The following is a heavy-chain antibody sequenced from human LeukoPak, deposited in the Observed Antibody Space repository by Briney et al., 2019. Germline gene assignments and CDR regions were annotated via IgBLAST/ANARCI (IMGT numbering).Heavy chain of an antibody. CDR3: ARSYSSSWYYFDY. CDR1: GYTFTGYY. Sequence: ASVKVSCKASGYTFTGYYMHWVRQAPGQGLEWMGRINPNSGGTNYAQKFQGRVTMTRDTSISIAYMELSRLRSDDTAVYYCARSYSSSWYYFDYWGQGTLVTVSS. D-gene: IGHD6-13*01. V-gene: IGHV1-2*06. J-gene: IGHJ4*02. CDR2: INPNSGGT.